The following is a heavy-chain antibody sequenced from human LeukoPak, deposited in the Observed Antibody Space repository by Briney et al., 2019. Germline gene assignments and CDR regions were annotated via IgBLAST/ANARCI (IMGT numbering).Heavy chain of an antibody. CDR3: AKGSDRYYYDY. J-gene: IGHJ4*02. V-gene: IGHV3-23*01. CDR1: GFTFSSYA. Sequence: GGPVRLSCAASGFTFSSYAMTWVRQAPGKGLEWVSSISVGSISTYYAESMKGRFTISRDNSKITLYLQMNSLRAEDTATYYCAKGSDRYYYDYWGQGNLVSVSS. CDR2: ISVGSIST.